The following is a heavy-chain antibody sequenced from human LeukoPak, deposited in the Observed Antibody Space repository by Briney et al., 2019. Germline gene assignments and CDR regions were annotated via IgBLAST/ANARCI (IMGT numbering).Heavy chain of an antibody. CDR3: VRTTEAHSWQTRYYSYYMDV. CDR2: IYSSGST. J-gene: IGHJ6*03. V-gene: IGHV4-4*07. D-gene: IGHD6-13*01. Sequence: PSETLSLTCTVSGGSIYAYYWNWVRQPAGKGLEWIGRIYSSGSTNYNPSLRSRVTMSVDTSKNQFSLNLTSVTAADTAVYYCVRTTEAHSWQTRYYSYYMDVWGKGTTVTVSS. CDR1: GGSIYAYY.